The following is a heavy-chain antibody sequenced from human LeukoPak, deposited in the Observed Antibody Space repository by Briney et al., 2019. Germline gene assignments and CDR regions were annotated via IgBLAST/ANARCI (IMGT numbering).Heavy chain of an antibody. CDR1: EFTFSSFT. V-gene: IGHV3-21*01. D-gene: IGHD3-22*01. J-gene: IGHJ4*02. Sequence: GGSLRLSCAASEFTFSSFTMNWVRQAPGEGLEWVSSISSSSSYIYYADSVKGRFTISRDNGKNSLYLQMNSLRAEDTAVYYCARDHYYDSSGNYYGGYYFDYWGQGTLVTVSS. CDR2: ISSSSSYI. CDR3: ARDHYYDSSGNYYGGYYFDY.